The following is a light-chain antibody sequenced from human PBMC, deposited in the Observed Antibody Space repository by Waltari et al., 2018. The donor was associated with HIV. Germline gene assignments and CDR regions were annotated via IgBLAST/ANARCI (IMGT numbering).Light chain of an antibody. CDR2: EVT. CDR3: CSYTGNGVV. J-gene: IGLJ2*01. CDR1: RSDVGAYNL. Sequence: QSALTQPASVSGSPGQTITISCTRTRSDVGAYNLVSWYQPHAGKAPILMIFEVTKRPSGVSDRFSGSRSVNTASLTISGLQADDEGDYFCCSYTGNGVVFGGGTKLTVL. V-gene: IGLV2-23*02.